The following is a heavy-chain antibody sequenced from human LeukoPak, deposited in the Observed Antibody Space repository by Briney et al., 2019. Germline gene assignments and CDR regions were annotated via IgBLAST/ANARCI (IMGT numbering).Heavy chain of an antibody. CDR2: IYYSGST. Sequence: SETLSLTCTVSGGSISSYYWSWIRQPPGKGLEWIGYIYYSGSTNYNPSLESRVTISVDTSKNQFSLKLSSVTAADTAVYYCARDVDYGGGGFDYWGQGTLVTVSS. J-gene: IGHJ4*02. CDR3: ARDVDYGGGGFDY. CDR1: GGSISSYY. V-gene: IGHV4-59*01. D-gene: IGHD4-23*01.